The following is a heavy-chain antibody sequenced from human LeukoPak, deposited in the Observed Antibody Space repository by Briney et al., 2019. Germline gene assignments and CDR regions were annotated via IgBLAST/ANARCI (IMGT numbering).Heavy chain of an antibody. D-gene: IGHD1-1*01. J-gene: IGHJ3*02. CDR3: PQKNGLRSEKNAFDI. Sequence: GGSLRLSCAASGFTFSSYGMHWVRQAPGKGLEWVAFIRYDGSNKYYADSVKGRFTISRYNSKNALDLEMNGLRAEGTAVHYSPQKNGLRSEKNAFDISGPRTPVTASS. CDR1: GFTFSSYG. V-gene: IGHV3-30*02. CDR2: IRYDGSNK.